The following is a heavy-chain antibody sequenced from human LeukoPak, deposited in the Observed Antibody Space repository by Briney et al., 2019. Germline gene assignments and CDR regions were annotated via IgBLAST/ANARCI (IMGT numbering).Heavy chain of an antibody. CDR1: GGSISSGGYY. Sequence: SETLSLTCTVSGGSISSGGYYWSWIRQHPGKGLEWIGYIYYSGSTYYNPSLKSRVSISVDTSKNQFSLKLSSVTAADTAVYYCARHSGLRSPFDPWGQGTLVTVSS. V-gene: IGHV4-31*03. D-gene: IGHD3-3*01. J-gene: IGHJ5*02. CDR2: IYYSGST. CDR3: ARHSGLRSPFDP.